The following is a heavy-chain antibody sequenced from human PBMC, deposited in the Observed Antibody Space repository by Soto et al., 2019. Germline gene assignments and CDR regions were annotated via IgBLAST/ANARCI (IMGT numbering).Heavy chain of an antibody. D-gene: IGHD2-2*03. Sequence: SETLSLTCTVSGGSISSGDYYWSWIRQPPGKGLEWIGYIYYSGSTYYNPSLKSRVTISVDTSKNQFSLKLSSVTAADTAVYYCARVGIVVVPAVDWFDPWGQGTLVTVSS. CDR3: ARVGIVVVPAVDWFDP. J-gene: IGHJ5*02. CDR2: IYYSGST. CDR1: GGSISSGDYY. V-gene: IGHV4-30-4*01.